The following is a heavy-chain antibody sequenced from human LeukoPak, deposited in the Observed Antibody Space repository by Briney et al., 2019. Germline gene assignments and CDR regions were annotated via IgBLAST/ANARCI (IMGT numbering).Heavy chain of an antibody. CDR3: ARDNGYYGAFDI. D-gene: IGHD3-3*01. CDR1: GGSISSYY. V-gene: IGHV4-59*01. Sequence: SETLSLTCTVSGGSISSYYWSWIRQPPGKGLEWIGYIYYSGSTNYNPSLKSRVTISVDTSKNQFSLKLSSVTAADTAVYYCARDNGYYGAFDIWGQGTMVTVSS. CDR2: IYYSGST. J-gene: IGHJ3*02.